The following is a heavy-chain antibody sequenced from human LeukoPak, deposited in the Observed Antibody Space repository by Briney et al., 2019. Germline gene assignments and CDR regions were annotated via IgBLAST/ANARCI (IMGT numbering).Heavy chain of an antibody. J-gene: IGHJ4*02. CDR1: GYTFTGYF. D-gene: IGHD6-25*01. CDR3: AREEAATPSDFDY. Sequence: ASVKVSCTASGYTFTGYFMHWVRQAPGQGLEWMGWIKTNSGGTKYAQKFQGRVTMTRDTSISTAYMELTRLRSDDTAVYYCAREEAATPSDFDYWGQGTLVTVSS. V-gene: IGHV1-2*02. CDR2: IKTNSGGT.